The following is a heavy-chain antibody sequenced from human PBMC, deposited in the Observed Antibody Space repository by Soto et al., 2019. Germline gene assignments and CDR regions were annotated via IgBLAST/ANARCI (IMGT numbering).Heavy chain of an antibody. Sequence: PSETLSLSCSVSGASISSTSFYGGWIRQPPGKGLEWIGSIYFSGSTYYNPSLKSRVTMSGDTSKNQFSLKLTSATAADTAVYYCARLAIRYYFDYWGQGTLVTVSS. V-gene: IGHV4-39*01. J-gene: IGHJ4*02. D-gene: IGHD3-10*01. CDR3: ARLAIRYYFDY. CDR1: GASISSTSFY. CDR2: IYFSGST.